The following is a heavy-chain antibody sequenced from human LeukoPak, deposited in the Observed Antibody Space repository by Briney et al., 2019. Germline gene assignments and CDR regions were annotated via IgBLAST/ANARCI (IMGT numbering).Heavy chain of an antibody. CDR1: GFTFSTYS. CDR3: AKDHGDFDYFDH. J-gene: IGHJ4*02. CDR2: ISSSTSYI. Sequence: GGSLRLSCAASGFTFSTYSMNWVRQAPGKGLEWVSSISSSTSYIYYADSVKGRFTISRDNSKNTLYLQMNSLRAEDTAVYYCAKDHGDFDYFDHWGQGTLVTVSS. D-gene: IGHD4-17*01. V-gene: IGHV3-21*01.